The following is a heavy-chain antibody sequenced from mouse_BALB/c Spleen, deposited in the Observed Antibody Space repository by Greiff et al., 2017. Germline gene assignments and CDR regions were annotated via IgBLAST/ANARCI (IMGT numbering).Heavy chain of an antibody. CDR1: GYTFTSYY. CDR3: TRGDSSGYVRFAY. V-gene: IGHV1S81*02. Sequence: VQLQQSGAELVKPGASVKLSCKASGYTFTSYYMYWVKQRPGQGLEWIGEINPSNGGTNFNEKFKSKATLTVDKSSSTAYMQLSSLTSEDSAVYYCTRGDSSGYVRFAYWGQGTLVTVSA. CDR2: INPSNGGT. D-gene: IGHD3-2*01. J-gene: IGHJ3*01.